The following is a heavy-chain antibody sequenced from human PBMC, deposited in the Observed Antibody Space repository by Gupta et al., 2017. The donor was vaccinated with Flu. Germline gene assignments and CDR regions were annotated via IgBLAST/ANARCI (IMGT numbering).Heavy chain of an antibody. D-gene: IGHD4-17*01. CDR3: ARGRPVTRKYYFDY. CDR1: GGSFSGYY. Sequence: QVQLQQWGAGLLKPSETLSLTCAVDGGSFSGYYWSWIRQPPGKGLEWIGEINHSGSTNYNPSLKSRVTISVDTSKNQFSLKLSSVTAADTALYYCARGRPVTRKYYFDYWGQGTLVTVS. V-gene: IGHV4-34*01. CDR2: INHSGST. J-gene: IGHJ4*02.